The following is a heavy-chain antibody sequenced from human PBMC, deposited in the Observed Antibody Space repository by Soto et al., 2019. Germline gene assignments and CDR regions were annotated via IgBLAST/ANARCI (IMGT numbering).Heavy chain of an antibody. J-gene: IGHJ4*02. Sequence: EVQLLESGGGLVQPGGSLRLSCAASGFTFSSYAMSWVRQAPGKGLEWVSVISGSGGSRYYADSVKGRFTISRDNSNNTLYLQMNSLRAEDTAVYYCSRRSSGWYFDYWGQGTLVTVSS. V-gene: IGHV3-23*01. CDR2: ISGSGGSR. D-gene: IGHD6-19*01. CDR1: GFTFSSYA. CDR3: SRRSSGWYFDY.